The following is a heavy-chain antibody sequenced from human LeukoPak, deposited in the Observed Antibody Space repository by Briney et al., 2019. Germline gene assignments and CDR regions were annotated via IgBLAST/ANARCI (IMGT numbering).Heavy chain of an antibody. CDR1: GYSISSGYY. CDR2: I. D-gene: IGHD5-12*01. Sequence: SETLSLTCTASGYSISSGYYWGWIRQPPGKRLEWVGSIYNPTLKSRVTISVDTSKNQFSLNLTSVTAADAAVYYCARDLGYSGFDWAPWGQGTLVTVSS. CDR3: ARDLGYSGFDWAP. J-gene: IGHJ5*02. V-gene: IGHV4-38-2*02.